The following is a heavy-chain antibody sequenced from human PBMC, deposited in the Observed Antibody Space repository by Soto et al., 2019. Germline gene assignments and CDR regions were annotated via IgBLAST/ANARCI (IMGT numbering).Heavy chain of an antibody. CDR1: GFTFSDHY. CDR2: SRNKANSYTT. D-gene: IGHD4-4*01. Sequence: EVQLVESGGGLVQPGGSLRLSCAASGFTFSDHYMDWVRQAPGKGLEWVGRSRNKANSYTTEYAASVKGRFTISRDDSKTSLYLQMNSLKARDTAVYYCARDGVRTATTGNYYGMDVWGQGTTVSVSS. J-gene: IGHJ6*02. V-gene: IGHV3-72*01. CDR3: ARDGVRTATTGNYYGMDV.